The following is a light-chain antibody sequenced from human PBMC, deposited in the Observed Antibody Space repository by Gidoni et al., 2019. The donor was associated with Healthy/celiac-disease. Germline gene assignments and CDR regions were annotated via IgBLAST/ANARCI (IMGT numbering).Light chain of an antibody. CDR2: DAS. V-gene: IGKV1-13*02. Sequence: AIQLTKSPSSLSASVGDRVNITCRASQGISSALAWYQQKPGKAPKLLIYDASSLESGVPSRFSGSGSGTDFTLTISSLQPEDFATYYCQQFNSYPWTFGQGTKVEIK. CDR1: QGISSA. J-gene: IGKJ1*01. CDR3: QQFNSYPWT.